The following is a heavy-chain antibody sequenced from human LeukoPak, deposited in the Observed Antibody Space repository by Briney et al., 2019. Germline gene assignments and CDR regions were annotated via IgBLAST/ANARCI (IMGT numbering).Heavy chain of an antibody. CDR2: IYYTGST. CDR1: GGSISSSSYS. Sequence: SETLTLTCTVSGGSISSSSYSWSWIRQSPGKGLEWIGYIYYTGSTTYNPSLKSRVTISADTSKNQFSLKLSSVTAADTAVYYCASRKLGNDYWGQGTLVTVSS. D-gene: IGHD7-27*01. V-gene: IGHV4-61*01. J-gene: IGHJ4*02. CDR3: ASRKLGNDY.